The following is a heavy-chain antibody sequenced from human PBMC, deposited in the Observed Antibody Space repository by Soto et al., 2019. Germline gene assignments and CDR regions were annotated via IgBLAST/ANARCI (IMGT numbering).Heavy chain of an antibody. D-gene: IGHD2-21*01. CDR1: GDTFSSYS. V-gene: IGHV1-69*01. Sequence: QVQLVQSGAELKKPGSSVKVSCKASGDTFSSYSVSWVRQAPVQGLEWIGGIIPISGTAYYAQRFQGRVTITADESMTTAYMELDNLTSEDTAVYFCARAIPDWLDPWGQGTLVTVSS. CDR3: ARAIPDWLDP. J-gene: IGHJ5*02. CDR2: IIPISGTA.